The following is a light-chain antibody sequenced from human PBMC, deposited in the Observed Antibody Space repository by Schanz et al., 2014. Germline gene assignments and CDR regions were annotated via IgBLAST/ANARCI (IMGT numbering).Light chain of an antibody. J-gene: IGKJ1*01. CDR1: QGISSY. CDR3: QQYNSYSPWT. V-gene: IGKV1-8*01. Sequence: AIRMTQSPSSLSASTGDRVTITCRARQGISSYLAWYQQKPGKAPKLLIYAASSLQSGVPSRFSGSGSGTDFTLTISSLQPDDFATYYCQQYNSYSPWTFGQGTKVEIK. CDR2: AAS.